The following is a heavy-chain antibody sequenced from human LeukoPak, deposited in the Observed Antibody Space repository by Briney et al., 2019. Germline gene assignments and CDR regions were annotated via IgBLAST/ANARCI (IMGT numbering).Heavy chain of an antibody. Sequence: GASVKVSCRTSGFTFTTYGFCWVRQAPGQGLEWMGYISAYDGHTIYTQKFQGRVTMTTDRSTNTVYMDLRSLRSDDTAVCYCAKDPEYCSGGSCSTFPLAYWGQGTLVTVSS. D-gene: IGHD2-15*01. J-gene: IGHJ4*02. CDR1: GFTFTTYG. CDR3: AKDPEYCSGGSCSTFPLAY. V-gene: IGHV1-18*01. CDR2: ISAYDGHT.